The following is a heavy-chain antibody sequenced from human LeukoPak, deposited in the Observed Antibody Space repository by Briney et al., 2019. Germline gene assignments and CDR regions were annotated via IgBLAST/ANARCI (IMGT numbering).Heavy chain of an antibody. CDR2: IKSKTDGGTT. J-gene: IGHJ4*02. CDR1: GFTFSSAW. CDR3: TTSPPAAPEDY. Sequence: NPGGSLRLSCAASGFTFSSAWMSWVRQAPGKGLEWVGRIKSKTDGGTTDYAAPVKGRFTISRDDSKNTLYLQMNSLKTEDTAVYYCTTSPPAAPEDYWGQGTLVTVSS. V-gene: IGHV3-15*01. D-gene: IGHD2-2*01.